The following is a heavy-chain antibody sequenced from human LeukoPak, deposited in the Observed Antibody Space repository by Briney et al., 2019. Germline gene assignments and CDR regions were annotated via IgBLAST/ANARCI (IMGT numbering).Heavy chain of an antibody. V-gene: IGHV4-59*08. D-gene: IGHD6-13*01. CDR2: IYYSGNT. CDR1: GGSIRSYY. J-gene: IGHJ4*02. CDR3: ARTSIAAAGTIDD. Sequence: SETLSLTCTVSGGSIRSYYWSWIRQPPGKGLEWIGYIYYSGNTNYNPSLKSRVTISVDTSKNQFSLMLSSVTAADTAVYYCARTSIAAAGTIDDWGQGTLVTAPS.